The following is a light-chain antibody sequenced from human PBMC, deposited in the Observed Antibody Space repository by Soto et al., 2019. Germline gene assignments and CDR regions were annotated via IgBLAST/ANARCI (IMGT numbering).Light chain of an antibody. V-gene: IGKV3-20*01. CDR2: GAS. CDR3: QQYGSSPPKLT. J-gene: IGKJ4*01. Sequence: EIVLTQSPGTLSLSPGERASLSCRASQSVSSRLAWYQQKPGQAPRLLISGASSRATGIPDRFSGSGSGTDFTLTISRLEPEDFAVYYCQQYGSSPPKLTFGGGTKVDIK. CDR1: QSVSSR.